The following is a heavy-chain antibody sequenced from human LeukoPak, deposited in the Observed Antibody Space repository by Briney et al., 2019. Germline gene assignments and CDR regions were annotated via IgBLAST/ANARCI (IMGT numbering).Heavy chain of an antibody. CDR2: ISSGSTI. CDR1: GFTFSDYY. CDR3: ARARVTIFGVATAFDI. J-gene: IGHJ3*02. V-gene: IGHV3-11*04. Sequence: GGSLRLSCAASGFTFSDYYMSWIRQAPGKGLEWVSYISSGSTIYYADSVKGRFTISRDNAKNSLYLQMNSLRAEDTAVYYCARARVTIFGVATAFDIWGQGTMVTVSS. D-gene: IGHD3-3*01.